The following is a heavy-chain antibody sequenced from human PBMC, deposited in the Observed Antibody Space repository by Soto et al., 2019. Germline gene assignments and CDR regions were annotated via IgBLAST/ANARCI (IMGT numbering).Heavy chain of an antibody. V-gene: IGHV1-18*01. CDR1: GYTFTKYG. D-gene: IGHD3-16*01. CDR3: AREMAGLGGESDY. CDR2: ISGSNGNA. Sequence: QVQLVQSGAEVKNPGASVKVSCKTSGYTFTKYGVGWVRQAPGQGLEWMGWISGSNGNANYAEKVQGRITLTTDTSTSTAYIELRSLPSDDTALYYCAREMAGLGGESDYWGQGTLVTVSS. J-gene: IGHJ4*02.